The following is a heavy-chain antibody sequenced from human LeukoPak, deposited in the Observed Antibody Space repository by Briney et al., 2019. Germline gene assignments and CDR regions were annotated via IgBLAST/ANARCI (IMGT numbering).Heavy chain of an antibody. V-gene: IGHV4-38-2*02. CDR3: ARDRYVRFDY. D-gene: IGHD5-12*01. Sequence: PSETLSLTCAVSGYSISSGYYWGWIRQPPGQGLEWIGSIYHSGSTYYNPSLKSRVTISVDTSKNQFSLKLSSVTAADTAVYYCARDRYVRFDYWGQGTLVTVSS. CDR2: IYHSGST. J-gene: IGHJ4*02. CDR1: GYSISSGYY.